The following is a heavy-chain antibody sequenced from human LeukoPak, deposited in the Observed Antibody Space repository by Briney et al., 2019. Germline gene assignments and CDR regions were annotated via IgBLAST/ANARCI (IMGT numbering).Heavy chain of an antibody. V-gene: IGHV3-49*03. J-gene: IGHJ4*02. CDR2: IRSKAYGGTT. Sequence: GRSLRLSCTASGFTFGDYAMSWFRQAPGKGLEWVGFIRSKAYGGTTEYAASVKGRFTISRDDSKSIAYLQMNSLKTEDTAVCYCTRTGLEWLFSDPPLDYWGQGTLVTVSS. CDR1: GFTFGDYA. D-gene: IGHD3-3*01. CDR3: TRTGLEWLFSDPPLDY.